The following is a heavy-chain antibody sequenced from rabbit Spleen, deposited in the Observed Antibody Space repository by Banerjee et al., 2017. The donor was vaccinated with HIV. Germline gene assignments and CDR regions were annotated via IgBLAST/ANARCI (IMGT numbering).Heavy chain of an antibody. CDR1: GFSFSSSYD. CDR3: ARDGAGGSYFAL. J-gene: IGHJ4*01. CDR2: IYAGSSGST. V-gene: IGHV1S40*01. D-gene: IGHD8-1*01. Sequence: QSLEESGGGLVQPEGSLTLTCTASGFSFSSSYDMCWVRQAPGKGLEWIACIYAGSSGSTYYASWAKGRFTISKTSSTTVTLQMTSLTAADTATYFCARDGAGGSYFALWGPGTLVTVS.